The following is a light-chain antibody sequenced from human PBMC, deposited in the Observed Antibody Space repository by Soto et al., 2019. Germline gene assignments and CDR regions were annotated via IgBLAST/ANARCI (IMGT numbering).Light chain of an antibody. CDR1: SSDVGGYNY. CDR3: SSYTSNNSPYV. CDR2: EVS. V-gene: IGLV2-14*01. Sequence: QSALTQPASASGSPGQSITISCTGTSSDVGGYNYVSWYQHHPCKAPKLMIHEVSDRPSGVSNRFSGSKSGNTASLTISGLQAEDEATYYCSSYTSNNSPYVFGTGTKVTVL. J-gene: IGLJ1*01.